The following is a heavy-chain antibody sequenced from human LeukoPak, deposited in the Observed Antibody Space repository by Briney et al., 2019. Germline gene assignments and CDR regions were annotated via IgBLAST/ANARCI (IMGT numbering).Heavy chain of an antibody. Sequence: SVKVSCKASGDTFTNIGINWVRQAPGQGLEWMGRIIPIFGTAHYAQKFQGRVTITADKSTATAYMELSSLKSADTAVYYCARDDRRRQRGAAASDYWGQGTLVTVSS. J-gene: IGHJ4*02. D-gene: IGHD1-1*01. CDR3: ARDDRRRQRGAAASDY. V-gene: IGHV1-69*06. CDR1: GDTFTNIG. CDR2: IIPIFGTA.